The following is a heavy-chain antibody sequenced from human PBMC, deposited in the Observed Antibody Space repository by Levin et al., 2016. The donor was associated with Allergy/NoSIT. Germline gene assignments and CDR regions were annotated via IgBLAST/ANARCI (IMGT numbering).Heavy chain of an antibody. D-gene: IGHD1-1*01. Sequence: RQAPGKGLEWIGRIYTSGSTNYNPSLKSRVTMSVDTSKNQFSLKLSSVTAADTAVYYCARDLTYWKDSESDWYFDLWGRGTLVTVSS. CDR3: ARDLTYWKDSESDWYFDL. V-gene: IGHV4-4*07. CDR2: IYTSGST. J-gene: IGHJ2*01.